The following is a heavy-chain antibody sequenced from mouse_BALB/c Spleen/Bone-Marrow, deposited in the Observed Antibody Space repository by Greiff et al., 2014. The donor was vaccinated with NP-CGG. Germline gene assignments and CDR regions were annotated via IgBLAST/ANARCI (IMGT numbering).Heavy chain of an antibody. CDR1: GYTFTSYY. CDR2: INPSNGGT. D-gene: IGHD2-2*01. Sequence: QVQLQQPGAELVKPGASVKLSCKASGYTFTSYYMYWVKQRPGQGLEWIGEINPSNGGTNFNEKFKSKATLTVDKSSSTAYMQLSSLTSEDSAVYYCTRSGTSWLRRSWYFDVWSAGTTVTFSS. J-gene: IGHJ1*01. V-gene: IGHV1S81*02. CDR3: TRSGTSWLRRSWYFDV.